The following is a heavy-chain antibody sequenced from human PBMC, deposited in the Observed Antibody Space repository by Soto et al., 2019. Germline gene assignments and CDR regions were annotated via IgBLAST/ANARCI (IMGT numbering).Heavy chain of an antibody. CDR2: IWYDGSNK. Sequence: GGSLRLSCAAPGFTFSSYGMHWVRQAPGKGLEWVAVIWYDGSNKYYADSVRGRFTISRDNSKNTLYLQMNSLRAEDTAVYYCARDLHVGATSFDYWGQGTLVTVSS. D-gene: IGHD1-26*01. CDR3: ARDLHVGATSFDY. J-gene: IGHJ4*02. V-gene: IGHV3-33*01. CDR1: GFTFSSYG.